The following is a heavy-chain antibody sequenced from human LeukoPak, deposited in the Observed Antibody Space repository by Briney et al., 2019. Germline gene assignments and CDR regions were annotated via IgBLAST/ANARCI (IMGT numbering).Heavy chain of an antibody. D-gene: IGHD2-2*01. J-gene: IGHJ4*02. CDR1: GGTFSSYA. Sequence: SVKVSCKSSGGTFSSYAIIWVRQAPGQGLEWMGRIIPILGIANYAQKFQGRVTITADKSTSTAYMELSSLRSEDTAVYYCASLVVVPADTLDYWGQGTLVTVSS. CDR2: IIPILGIA. CDR3: ASLVVVPADTLDY. V-gene: IGHV1-69*04.